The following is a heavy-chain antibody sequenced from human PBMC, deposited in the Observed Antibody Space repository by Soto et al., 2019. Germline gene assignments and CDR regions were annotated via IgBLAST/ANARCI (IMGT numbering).Heavy chain of an antibody. CDR1: WVSILNSHSF. V-gene: IGHV4-39*01. Sequence: SETHSLPYTVSWVSILNSHSFWGWIRQPPGKGLEFIANVYYSGGAHYNPSFKSRVTISVDTATNQVSLRMSSVTAADTAVYFCGRVVEGATRHTDFDSWGQGTLVTVSS. J-gene: IGHJ5*01. CDR3: GRVVEGATRHTDFDS. CDR2: VYYSGGA. D-gene: IGHD2-21*01.